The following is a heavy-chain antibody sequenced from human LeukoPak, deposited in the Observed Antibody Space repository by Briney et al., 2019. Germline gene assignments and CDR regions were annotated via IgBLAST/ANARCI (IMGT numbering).Heavy chain of an antibody. CDR2: IRYDGSNK. D-gene: IGHD2-2*01. J-gene: IGHJ6*03. CDR1: GFTFSSYG. V-gene: IGHV3-30*02. CDR3: AKDSLDIVVVPAAIVNYYYMDV. Sequence: GGSLRLSCAASGFTFSSYGMHWVRQAPGKGLEWVAFIRYDGSNKYYADSVKGRFTISRDNSKNTLYLQMNSLRAEDTAVYYCAKDSLDIVVVPAAIVNYYYMDVWGKGTTVTVSS.